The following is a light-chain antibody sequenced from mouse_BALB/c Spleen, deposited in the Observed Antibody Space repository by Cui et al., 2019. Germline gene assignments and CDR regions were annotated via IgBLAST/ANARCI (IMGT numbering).Light chain of an antibody. J-gene: IGKJ2*01. CDR2: AAT. Sequence: DLQMTQSPASLSVSVAETVTITCRASENIYRNLAWYKQKQGKSPQLLVYAATNLGDGVPSRFSGSGSGTQYSLKINSLQAEDFGSYYCQHFWGTPYTFGGGTKLEIK. V-gene: IGKV12-46*01. CDR1: ENIYRN. CDR3: QHFWGTPYT.